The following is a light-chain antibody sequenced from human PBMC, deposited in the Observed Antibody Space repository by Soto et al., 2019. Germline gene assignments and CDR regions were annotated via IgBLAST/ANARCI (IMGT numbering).Light chain of an antibody. CDR3: QQTYSAPPWT. J-gene: IGKJ1*01. CDR1: QRIYTY. Sequence: IQMTQSPSSLSASVGDRVTITCRASQRIYTYVNWYQQKPGRAPKLLSYAASRLQSGVPPRFGGTVSGTDFTLTINTLRPEDFATYYCQQTYSAPPWTFGQGTEVEIK. CDR2: AAS. V-gene: IGKV1-39*01.